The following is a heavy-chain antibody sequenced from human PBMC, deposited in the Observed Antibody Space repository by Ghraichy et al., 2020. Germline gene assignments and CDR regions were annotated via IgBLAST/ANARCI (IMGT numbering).Heavy chain of an antibody. CDR3: AREGATVTTYLKPHFYYNGMDV. J-gene: IGHJ6*02. CDR1: GGSFSGYY. CDR2: INHSGST. D-gene: IGHD4-17*01. Sequence: SETLSLTCAVYGGSFSGYYWSWIRQPPGKGLEWIGAINHSGSTNYNPSLKSRVTTSVDTSKNQFSLKLSSVTAADTAVYYCAREGATVTTYLKPHFYYNGMDVWGQGTTVTISS. V-gene: IGHV4-34*01.